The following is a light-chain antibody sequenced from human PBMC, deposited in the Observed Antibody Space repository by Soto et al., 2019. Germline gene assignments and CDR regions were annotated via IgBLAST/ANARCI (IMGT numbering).Light chain of an antibody. V-gene: IGLV2-14*01. J-gene: IGLJ2*01. CDR2: VLS. CDR3: SSYSSSRTLV. Sequence: QSGLTQPASVSGSPGQSNPISCTGTSNDVGGYNYVSWYLQHPGKVPKRMIYVLSNRPSGVSNRCSGSKSGNTASLTNSGLQAEDEADYYCSSYSSSRTLVFGGGT. CDR1: SNDVGGYNY.